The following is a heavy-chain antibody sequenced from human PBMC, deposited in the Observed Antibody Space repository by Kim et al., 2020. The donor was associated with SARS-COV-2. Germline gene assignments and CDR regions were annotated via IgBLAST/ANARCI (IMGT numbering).Heavy chain of an antibody. D-gene: IGHD1-26*01. CDR3: ARQEGGFVN. CDR2: GST. V-gene: IGHV4-59*08. Sequence: GSTNYNPALKSRVTISVDTSKNQFSLKLSSVTAADTAVYYCARQEGGFVNWGQGTLVTVSS. J-gene: IGHJ4*02.